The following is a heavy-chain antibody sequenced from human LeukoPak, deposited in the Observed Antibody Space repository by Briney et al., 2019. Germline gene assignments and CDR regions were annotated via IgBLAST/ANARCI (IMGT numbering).Heavy chain of an antibody. Sequence: GESLKISCKGSGYNFTSYWIGWVRQMPGKGLEWMGIIYPGDSDSRLSPSLQGQVTISADKSISTAYLQWNSLKASGTAMYYCARGHHVVVATATWASDAFDLWGQGTMVTVSS. CDR2: IYPGDSDS. V-gene: IGHV5-51*01. D-gene: IGHD2-21*02. J-gene: IGHJ3*01. CDR3: ARGHHVVVATATWASDAFDL. CDR1: GYNFTSYW.